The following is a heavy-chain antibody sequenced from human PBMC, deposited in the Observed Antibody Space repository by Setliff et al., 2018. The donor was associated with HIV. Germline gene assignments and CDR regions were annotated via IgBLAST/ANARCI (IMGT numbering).Heavy chain of an antibody. CDR1: YGSINNHY. Sequence: KASETLSLTCSIFYGSINNHYWTWIRQPPGKGLEWIGYINYRGNTYYNPSVKSRVTISVDTSTHQFSLKLSSVTAADTAVYYSARRVPPKALYYYYHYMDVWGKGTTVTVSS. CDR2: INYRGNT. CDR3: ARRVPPKALYYYYHYMDV. D-gene: IGHD3-10*01. V-gene: IGHV4-59*08. J-gene: IGHJ6*03.